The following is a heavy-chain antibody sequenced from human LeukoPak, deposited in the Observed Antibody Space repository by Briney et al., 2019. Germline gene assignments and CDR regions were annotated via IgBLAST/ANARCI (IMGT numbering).Heavy chain of an antibody. CDR3: ARDIGSEYQLPGYAPSYWFDP. V-gene: IGHV4-4*07. CDR2: IYTSGST. Sequence: PSETLSLTCTVSGGSISSYYWSWIRQPAGKGLEWIGRIYTSGSTNYNPSLKSRVTMSVDTSKNQFSLKLSSVTAADTAVYYCARDIGSEYQLPGYAPSYWFDPWGQGTLVTVSS. J-gene: IGHJ5*02. D-gene: IGHD2-2*01. CDR1: GGSISSYY.